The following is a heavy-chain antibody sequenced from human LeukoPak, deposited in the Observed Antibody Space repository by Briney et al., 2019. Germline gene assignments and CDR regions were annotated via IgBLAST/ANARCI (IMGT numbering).Heavy chain of an antibody. D-gene: IGHD2-2*01. CDR3: ARDSSTPDIVVVPAANFDY. V-gene: IGHV1-2*02. Sequence: ASVKVSCKASGYTFTGYYMHWVRQAPGQGLEWMGWINPNSGGTNYAQKFQGRVTMTRDTSISTAYMELSRLRSDDTAVYYCARDSSTPDIVVVPAANFDYWGQGTLVTVSS. CDR2: INPNSGGT. CDR1: GYTFTGYY. J-gene: IGHJ4*02.